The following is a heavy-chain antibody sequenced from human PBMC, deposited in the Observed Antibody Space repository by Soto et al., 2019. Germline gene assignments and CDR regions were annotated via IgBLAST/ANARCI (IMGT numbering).Heavy chain of an antibody. J-gene: IGHJ6*03. CDR3: ASAPPTASVPIFGVVTQMSHDYYLDV. V-gene: IGHV1-8*01. CDR2: MNPNSGNA. Sequence: ASVKVSSKASGYTFTSYDINWVRQATGQGLEWMGWMNPNSGNAGYAQKFQGRVSMTRNTSISTAYMELSSLRSEDTAVYYCASAPPTASVPIFGVVTQMSHDYYLDVWGKGTTVTVSS. D-gene: IGHD3-3*01. CDR1: GYTFTSYD.